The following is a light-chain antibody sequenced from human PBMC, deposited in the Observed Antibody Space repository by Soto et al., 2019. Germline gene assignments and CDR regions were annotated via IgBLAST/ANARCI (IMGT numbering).Light chain of an antibody. CDR2: DVS. CDR1: SSDVGGYTY. J-gene: IGLJ2*01. CDR3: SSYTSRSSLV. V-gene: IGLV2-14*01. Sequence: QSALTQPASVSGSPGQSITISCTGTSSDVGGYTYVSWYQQHPGKAPKLLIYDVSSRPSVVSNRFSGSKSGNTASLTISGLQAEDEADYYCSSYTSRSSLVFGGGTKLSVL.